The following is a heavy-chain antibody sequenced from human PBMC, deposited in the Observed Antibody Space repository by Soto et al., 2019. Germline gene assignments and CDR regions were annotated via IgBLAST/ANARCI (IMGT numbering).Heavy chain of an antibody. Sequence: SETLSLTCAVYGGSFGGYYWSWIRQPPGKGLEWIGEINHSGSTNYNPSLMSRVTISVDTSKNHFSLKLSSVTAADAAVYYCARGPTASSGSKGDAFDIWGQGTMVTVSS. V-gene: IGHV4-34*01. D-gene: IGHD6-19*01. CDR2: INHSGST. CDR3: ARGPTASSGSKGDAFDI. CDR1: GGSFGGYY. J-gene: IGHJ3*02.